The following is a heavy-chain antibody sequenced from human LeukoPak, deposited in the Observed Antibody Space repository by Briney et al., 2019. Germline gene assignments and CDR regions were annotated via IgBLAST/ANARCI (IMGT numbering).Heavy chain of an antibody. CDR3: ASKGVARGYYFDY. V-gene: IGHV1-69*13. J-gene: IGHJ4*02. D-gene: IGHD3-3*01. CDR1: GGTFSSYA. Sequence: GASVKVSCKASGGTFSSYAISWVRQAPGQGLEWMGGIIPIFGTVSYAQKFQGRVTITADESTSTAYMELSSLRSEDTAVYYCASKGVARGYYFDYWGQGTLVTVSS. CDR2: IIPIFGTV.